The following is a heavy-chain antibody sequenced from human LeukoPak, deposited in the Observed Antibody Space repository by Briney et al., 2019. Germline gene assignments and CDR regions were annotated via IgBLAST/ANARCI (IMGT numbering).Heavy chain of an antibody. CDR1: GFTFSSYE. CDR3: ARLSRYGSGSYDDY. D-gene: IGHD3-10*01. V-gene: IGHV3-48*03. Sequence: PGGSLRLSCAASGFTFSSYEVNWVRQAPGRGLEWVSYISGSGSTVYYADSVKGRFTISRDNAKNSLYLQVNSLRAEDTAVYYCARLSRYGSGSYDDYWGRGTLVTVSS. CDR2: ISGSGSTV. J-gene: IGHJ4*02.